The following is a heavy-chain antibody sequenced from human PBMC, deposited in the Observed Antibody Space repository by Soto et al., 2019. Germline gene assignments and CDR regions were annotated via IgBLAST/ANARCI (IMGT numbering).Heavy chain of an antibody. CDR3: AKDTVPVATPWFDP. V-gene: IGHV1-18*01. CDR2: ISAYNGNT. D-gene: IGHD2-2*01. J-gene: IGHJ5*02. Sequence: GASVKVSCKASGYTFTSYGISWVRQAPGQGLEWMGWISAYNGNTNYAQKLQGRVTMTTDTSTSTAYMELRSLRSDDTAVYYCAKDTVPVATPWFDPWGQGTLVTVSS. CDR1: GYTFTSYG.